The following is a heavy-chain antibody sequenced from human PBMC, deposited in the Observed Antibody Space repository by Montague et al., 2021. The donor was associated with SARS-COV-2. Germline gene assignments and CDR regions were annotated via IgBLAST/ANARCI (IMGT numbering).Heavy chain of an antibody. CDR3: ARAGRVRFLEYGMDV. Sequence: CAISGDSVSSQSVAWNWIRQSPSRGLEWLGRTYYRSKWDSDYAESVKRRLVITPDTSKNQVSLQLNSVIPEDTAVYYCARAGRVRFLEYGMDVWGQGTTVTVSS. D-gene: IGHD3-3*01. CDR2: TYYRSKWDS. CDR1: GDSVSSQSVA. V-gene: IGHV6-1*01. J-gene: IGHJ6*02.